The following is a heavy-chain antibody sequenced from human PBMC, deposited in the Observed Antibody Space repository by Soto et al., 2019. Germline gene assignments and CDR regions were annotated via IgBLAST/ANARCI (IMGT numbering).Heavy chain of an antibody. Sequence: PGGSLRLSCAASGFTFSGYWMAWVRQAPGEGLEWVASIKQDESEKFYVDSVKGRFTISRDNAKKTVYLQMNGLRAEDTAVYYCARDPGPRAAAIRGLGWFDPWGQGTLVTVSS. J-gene: IGHJ5*02. D-gene: IGHD2-2*01. CDR1: GFTFSGYW. V-gene: IGHV3-7*03. CDR3: ARDPGPRAAAIRGLGWFDP. CDR2: IKQDESEK.